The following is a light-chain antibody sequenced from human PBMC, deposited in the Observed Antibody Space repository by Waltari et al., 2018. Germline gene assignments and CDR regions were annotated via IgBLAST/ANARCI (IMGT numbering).Light chain of an antibody. CDR1: QDIGNR. CDR2: GTS. J-gene: IGKJ3*01. CDR3: QQGNSFPIT. V-gene: IGKV1-12*01. Sequence: DIQMTQSPSPVSASVGARVTITCRASQDIGNRLAWYQQKPGKAPNLLIYGTSSLQTGVPSRFSGSGSGTEFTLTISSRQPEDFGTYYCQQGNSFPITFGPGTKVEIK.